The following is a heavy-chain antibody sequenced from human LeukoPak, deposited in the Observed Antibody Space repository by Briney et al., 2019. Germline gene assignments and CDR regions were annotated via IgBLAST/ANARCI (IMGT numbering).Heavy chain of an antibody. Sequence: SGPTLVNPTQTLTLTCTFSGFSLSTSGVGVGWIRQPPGKALEWLALIYWNDDKRYSPSLKSRLTITKGTSKNQVVLTMTNMDPVDTATYYCTHRRSNYYDSSGYYYDAFDIWGQGTMVTVSS. CDR3: THRRSNYYDSSGYYYDAFDI. D-gene: IGHD3-22*01. CDR1: GFSLSTSGVG. V-gene: IGHV2-5*01. J-gene: IGHJ3*02. CDR2: IYWNDDK.